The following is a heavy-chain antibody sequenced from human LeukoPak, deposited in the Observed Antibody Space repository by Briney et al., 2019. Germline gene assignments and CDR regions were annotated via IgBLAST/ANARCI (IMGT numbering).Heavy chain of an antibody. CDR1: GGSISSHY. D-gene: IGHD3-3*01. J-gene: IGHJ5*02. CDR2: IYYSGST. V-gene: IGHV4-59*11. Sequence: SETLSLTCTVSGGSISSHYWSWIRQPPGKGLEWIGYIYYSGSTNYNPSLKSRVTISVDTSKNQFSLKLSSVTAADTAVYYCARAFTIFGVVIWFDPWGQGTLATVSS. CDR3: ARAFTIFGVVIWFDP.